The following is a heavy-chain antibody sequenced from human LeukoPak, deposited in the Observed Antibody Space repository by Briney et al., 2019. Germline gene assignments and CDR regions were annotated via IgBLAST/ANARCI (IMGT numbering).Heavy chain of an antibody. CDR1: GGSISSGGYY. J-gene: IGHJ4*02. Sequence: PSETLSLTWTVSGGSISSGGYYWSWIRQPPGKGLEWIGYIYHSGSTYYNPSLKSRVTISVDRSKNQFSLKLSSVTAADTAVYYCARGGEDFDYWGQGTLVTVSS. V-gene: IGHV4-30-2*01. CDR3: ARGGEDFDY. D-gene: IGHD1-26*01. CDR2: IYHSGST.